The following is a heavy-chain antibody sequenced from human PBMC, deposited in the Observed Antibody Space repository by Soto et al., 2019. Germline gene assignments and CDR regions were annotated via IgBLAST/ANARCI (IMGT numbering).Heavy chain of an antibody. V-gene: IGHV3-74*01. J-gene: IGHJ6*03. Sequence: EVQLVESGGGLVQPGGSLRLSSAASGFTFSSYWMHWVRQAPGKGLVWVSRVYTDGSRTSYADSVKGRFTISRDNAENTLYLQMNSLRAEDTAVYYCARGAGGYYYMDVWGKGTTVTVSS. CDR2: VYTDGSRT. CDR3: ARGAGGYYYMDV. CDR1: GFTFSSYW. D-gene: IGHD3-10*01.